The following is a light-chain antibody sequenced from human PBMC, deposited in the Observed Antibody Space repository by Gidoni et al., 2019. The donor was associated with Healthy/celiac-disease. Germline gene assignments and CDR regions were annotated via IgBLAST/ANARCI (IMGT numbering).Light chain of an antibody. CDR1: QGTSCY. J-gene: IGKJ4*01. CDR2: AAS. V-gene: IGKV1-8*01. Sequence: AIRMTQSPSSLSASTGDRVPLTRRASQGTSCYLVWYQPKPGKAPKLLIYAASTLQSGVPSRFCGSRSGTDFTLTISCMQSEDFATDYCQQYYSYPPLTFGGGTKVEIK. CDR3: QQYYSYPPLT.